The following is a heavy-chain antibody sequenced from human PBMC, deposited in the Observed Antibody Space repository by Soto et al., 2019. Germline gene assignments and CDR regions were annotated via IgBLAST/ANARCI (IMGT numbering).Heavy chain of an antibody. CDR1: GYTFTSYG. V-gene: IGHV1-18*01. D-gene: IGHD3-16*01. CDR2: ISTYTDNT. Sequence: ASVKVSCKASGYTFTSYGISWVRQAPGQGLEWMGWISTYTDNTNYAQKLQGRVTMTTDTSTSTAYMELRSLTSDDTAVYYCARYRRGDSYAEFDYWGRGTLVPVSS. J-gene: IGHJ4*02. CDR3: ARYRRGDSYAEFDY.